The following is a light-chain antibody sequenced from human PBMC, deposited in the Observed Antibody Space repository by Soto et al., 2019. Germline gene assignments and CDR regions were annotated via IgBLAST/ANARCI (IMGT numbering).Light chain of an antibody. CDR2: DVS. V-gene: IGLV2-14*01. J-gene: IGLJ1*01. Sequence: QSVLTQPASVSGSPGQSITISCTGTSSDVGGYNYVSWYQHHPGKAPKLMIYDVSNRPSGVSNRFSGSKSGNTASLTISGLQAEDEAYYYCSSYTRRASLVFGTGTKVTVL. CDR1: SSDVGGYNY. CDR3: SSYTRRASLV.